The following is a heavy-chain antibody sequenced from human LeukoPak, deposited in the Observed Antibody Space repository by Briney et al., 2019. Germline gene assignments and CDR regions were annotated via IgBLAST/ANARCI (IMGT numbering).Heavy chain of an antibody. D-gene: IGHD1-26*01. V-gene: IGHV1-69*02. CDR1: GGTFSSYT. J-gene: IGHJ4*02. CDR2: IIPILGIA. CDR3: ARVGLVGATLIDY. Sequence: SVKVSCKASGGTFSSYTISWVRQAPGQGLEWMGRIIPILGIAHYAQKFQGRVTITADKSTSTAYMELSSLRSEDTAVYYCARVGLVGATLIDYWGQGTLVTVSS.